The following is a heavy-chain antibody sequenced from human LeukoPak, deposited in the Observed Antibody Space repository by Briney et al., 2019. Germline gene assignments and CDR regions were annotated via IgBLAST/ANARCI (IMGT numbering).Heavy chain of an antibody. CDR1: GGSISSSSYY. CDR3: ARERGRYCSGGSCSPAFDI. D-gene: IGHD2-15*01. CDR2: IYYSGST. Sequence: SETLSLTCTVSGGSISSSSYYWGWIRQPPGKGLEWIGSIYYSGSTYYNPSLKSRVTISVDTSKNQFSLKLSSVTAADTAVYYCARERGRYCSGGSCSPAFDIWGQGTMVTVSS. V-gene: IGHV4-39*07. J-gene: IGHJ3*02.